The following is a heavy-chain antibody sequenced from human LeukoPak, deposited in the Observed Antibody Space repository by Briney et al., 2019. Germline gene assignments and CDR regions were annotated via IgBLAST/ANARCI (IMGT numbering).Heavy chain of an antibody. CDR1: GGSISDYY. CDR2: IYYSGST. V-gene: IGHV4-59*08. Sequence: SETLSLTCTVSGGSISDYYWSWIRQPPGKGLEWIGYIYYSGSTNYNPSLKSRLTISVDASKNQFSLKLSSVTATDTAVYYCASLTTVTQGYFDSWGQGTLVTVSS. D-gene: IGHD4-17*01. CDR3: ASLTTVTQGYFDS. J-gene: IGHJ4*02.